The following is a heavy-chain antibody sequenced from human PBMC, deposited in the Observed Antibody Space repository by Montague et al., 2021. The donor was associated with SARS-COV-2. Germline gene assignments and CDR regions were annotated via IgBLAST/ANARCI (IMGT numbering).Heavy chain of an antibody. CDR2: INHSGNT. CDR1: GGSLSGYY. V-gene: IGHV4-34*01. D-gene: IGHD3-3*01. CDR3: ARGADYDFWSGYLRYKWFDP. Sequence: SETLSLTCAVYGGSLSGYYWAWIRQTPGKGLEWIGEINHSGNTNXXPSLKSRLTISVETSKKQFSLNLSSVTTADTAVYYCARGADYDFWSGYLRYKWFDPWGLGTPVTVSS. J-gene: IGHJ5*02.